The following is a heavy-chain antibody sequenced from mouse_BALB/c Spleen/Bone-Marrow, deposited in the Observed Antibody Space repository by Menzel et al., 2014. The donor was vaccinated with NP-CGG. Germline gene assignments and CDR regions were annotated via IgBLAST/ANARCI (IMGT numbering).Heavy chain of an antibody. V-gene: IGHV5-9-3*01. CDR2: ISSGGSYT. CDR3: ARQENWALDY. CDR1: RFTFSNYA. J-gene: IGHJ2*01. D-gene: IGHD4-1*01. Sequence: EVKLEESGGGLVKPGGSLKLSCAASRFTFSNYAMSWVRQTPEKRLEWVATISSGGSYTYYPDSVKGRSTISRDDAQNTLYLQMSSLRSEDTAMYFCARQENWALDYWGQGTTLTVSS.